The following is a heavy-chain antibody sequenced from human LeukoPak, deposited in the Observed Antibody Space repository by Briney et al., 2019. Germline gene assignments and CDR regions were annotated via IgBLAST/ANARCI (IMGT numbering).Heavy chain of an antibody. Sequence: SQTLSLTCGISGDSVSTNGVAWNWIRQSPSRGLEWLGRTYYRSKWYNDYAVSVKSRITINPDTSRNQFSLQLNSVTPEDTAVYYCARGRSSAFDTWDQGTVVTVSS. CDR3: ARGRSSAFDT. CDR1: GDSVSTNGVA. CDR2: TYYRSKWYN. J-gene: IGHJ3*02. V-gene: IGHV6-1*01.